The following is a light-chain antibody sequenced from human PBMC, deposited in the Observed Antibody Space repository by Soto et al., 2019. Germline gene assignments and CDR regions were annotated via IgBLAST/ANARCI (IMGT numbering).Light chain of an antibody. Sequence: QSAMTQPANVSGSAGQSITISCTGTSSDVGGYNYVSWYQQHPGKAPKLMIYEVSNRPSGVSNRFSGSKSGNTASLTISGLQAEDEADYYCSSYTSSSTLYVFGTGTKATVL. CDR2: EVS. V-gene: IGLV2-14*01. CDR1: SSDVGGYNY. CDR3: SSYTSSSTLYV. J-gene: IGLJ1*01.